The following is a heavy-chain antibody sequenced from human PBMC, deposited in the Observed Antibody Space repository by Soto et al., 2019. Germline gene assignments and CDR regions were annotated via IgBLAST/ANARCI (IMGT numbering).Heavy chain of an antibody. CDR2: INTGNGNT. Sequence: ASVKVSCKAPGYSFTTHAMIWVRQAPGQRPEWMGWINTGNGNTRYSPKFQGRVNITRDTSASTAYMELSSLKSEDTAVYYCARGEQLYHYYYGMDVWGQGSTVTVPS. CDR3: ARGEQLYHYYYGMDV. J-gene: IGHJ6*02. CDR1: GYSFTTHA. V-gene: IGHV1-3*04.